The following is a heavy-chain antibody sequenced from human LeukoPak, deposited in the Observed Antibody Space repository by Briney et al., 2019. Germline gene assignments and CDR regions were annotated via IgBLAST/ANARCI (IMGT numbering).Heavy chain of an antibody. J-gene: IGHJ4*02. CDR3: AKSAYSWFYFDY. CDR1: GFTVSSNY. V-gene: IGHV3-66*01. CDR2: IYSGGST. D-gene: IGHD2-21*01. Sequence: GGSLRLSCAASGFTVSSNYMSWVRQAPGKGLEWVSVIYSGGSTYYADSVEGRFTISRDNSKNTVNLQMNSLRAEDTAVYYCAKSAYSWFYFDYWGQGTLVTVSS.